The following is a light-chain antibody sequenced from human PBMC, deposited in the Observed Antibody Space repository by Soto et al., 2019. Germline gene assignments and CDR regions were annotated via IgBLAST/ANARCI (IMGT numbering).Light chain of an antibody. J-gene: IGLJ3*02. CDR3: SSDVSGYSLGV. CDR2: HVS. CDR1: SRDVGGYHF. Sequence: QSALTQPRSVSGSPGQSVSISCTGTSRDVGGYHFVSWYQHHPGRAPKLIIYHVSERPSGVPDRFSGSKSGDTASLTISGLQAEDEADYFCSSDVSGYSLGVFGGGTKLTVL. V-gene: IGLV2-11*01.